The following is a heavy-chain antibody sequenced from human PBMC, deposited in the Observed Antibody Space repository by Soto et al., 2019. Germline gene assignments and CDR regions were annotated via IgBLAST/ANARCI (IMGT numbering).Heavy chain of an antibody. D-gene: IGHD2-15*01. Sequence: HVQLVESGGGVVQPGRSLRLSCAASGFTFSTSAMQWVRQAPGEGLEWVAVISYDGTNEHYEDSVKGRFTVSRDNSRNTLSLQMNSLRPEYTAMYYWVASVFSFDYWGQGSLVTVSS. CDR2: ISYDGTNE. V-gene: IGHV3-30*01. J-gene: IGHJ4*02. CDR1: GFTFSTSA. CDR3: VASVFSFDY.